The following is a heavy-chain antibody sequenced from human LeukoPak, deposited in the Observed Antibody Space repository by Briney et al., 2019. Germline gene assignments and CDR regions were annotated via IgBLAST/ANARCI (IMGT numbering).Heavy chain of an antibody. V-gene: IGHV4-39*01. Sequence: SETLSLTCTVSGGSISSSSYYWGWIRQPPGKGLEWIGSIYYSGSTYYNPSLKSRVTISVDTSKNQFSLKLSSVTAADTAVYYCARLLWGLDPIGYYFDYWGQGTLVTVSS. J-gene: IGHJ4*02. CDR3: ARLLWGLDPIGYYFDY. CDR2: IYYSGST. D-gene: IGHD3-16*01. CDR1: GGSISSSSYY.